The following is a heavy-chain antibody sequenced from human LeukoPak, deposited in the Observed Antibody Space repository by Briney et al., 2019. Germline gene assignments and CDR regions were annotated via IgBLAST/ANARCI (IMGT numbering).Heavy chain of an antibody. J-gene: IGHJ4*02. CDR2: IIPIFGTA. V-gene: IGHV1-69*13. D-gene: IGHD3-22*01. CDR3: YYDSSGYYSEGHY. CDR1: GGTFSSYA. Sequence: ASVKVSCKASGGTFSSYAISWVRQAPGQGLEWMGGIIPIFGTANYAQKFQGRVTITADESTSTAYMELSSLRSEDTAVYYCYYDSSGYYSEGHYWGQGTLVTVSS.